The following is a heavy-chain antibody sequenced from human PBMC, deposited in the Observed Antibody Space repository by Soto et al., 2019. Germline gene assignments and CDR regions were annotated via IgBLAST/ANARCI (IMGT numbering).Heavy chain of an antibody. V-gene: IGHV4-59*11. Sequence: QVQLQESGPGLVKPSETLSLTCTVSGGSISNHYWSWIRQPPGKGLEWIGYIYYNGNTNYNPPLKSRVPMSVDTSKNQLSLKLSSVTAADTAVYYCTRANWYSEYWGQGTLVPVSS. CDR2: IYYNGNT. CDR1: GGSISNHY. J-gene: IGHJ4*02. D-gene: IGHD7-27*01. CDR3: TRANWYSEY.